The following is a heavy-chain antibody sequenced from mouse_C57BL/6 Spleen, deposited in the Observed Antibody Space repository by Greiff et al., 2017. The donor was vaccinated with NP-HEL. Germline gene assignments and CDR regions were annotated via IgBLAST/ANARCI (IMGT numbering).Heavy chain of an antibody. D-gene: IGHD2-5*01. J-gene: IGHJ2*01. CDR3: ARLGDSNYGYFDY. Sequence: QVQLQQPGAELVRPGSSVKLSCKASGYTFTSYWMDWVKQRPGQGLEWIGNIYPSDSETHYNQKFKDKATLTVDKSSSTAYMQLSSLTSEDSAVYYCARLGDSNYGYFDYWGQGTTLTVSS. V-gene: IGHV1-61*01. CDR2: IYPSDSET. CDR1: GYTFTSYW.